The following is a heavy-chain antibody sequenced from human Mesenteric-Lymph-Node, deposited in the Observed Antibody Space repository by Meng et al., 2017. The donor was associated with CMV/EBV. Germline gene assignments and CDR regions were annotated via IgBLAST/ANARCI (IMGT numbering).Heavy chain of an antibody. V-gene: IGHV1-2*02. CDR3: ARDRHIVGTTGFRDQRWFDP. Sequence: FTGTYMHWVRQDPGQGLEWMGWINPNSGGTKYAQKFQGRVTLTRDTSISTAYLEMSSLKSDDTAVYFCARDRHIVGTTGFRDQRWFDPWGQGTLVTVSS. D-gene: IGHD1-26*01. CDR1: FTGTY. J-gene: IGHJ5*02. CDR2: INPNSGGT.